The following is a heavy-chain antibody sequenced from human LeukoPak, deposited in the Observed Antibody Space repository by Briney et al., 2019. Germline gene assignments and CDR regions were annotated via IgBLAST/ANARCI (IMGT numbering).Heavy chain of an antibody. J-gene: IGHJ4*02. V-gene: IGHV4-34*01. CDR2: VNHSGRT. Sequence: SETLSLTCAVYGGSFSGYFWSWIRQPPGKGLEWIGEVNHSGRTNYNPSLKSRVTISVDLSKSQFSLNLRSVTAADTAVYYCARGQFQRDYWGQGTLVIVSS. CDR3: ARGQFQRDY. CDR1: GGSFSGYF.